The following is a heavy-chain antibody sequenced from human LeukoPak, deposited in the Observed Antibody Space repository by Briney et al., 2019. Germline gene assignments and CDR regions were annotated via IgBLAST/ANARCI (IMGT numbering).Heavy chain of an antibody. CDR1: GGSISSGGYS. CDR2: IYHSGST. V-gene: IGHV4-30-2*01. D-gene: IGHD1-26*01. Sequence: PSETLSLTCAVSGGSISSGGYSWSWIRQPPGKGLEWIGYIYHSGSTYYNPSLKSRVTISVDRSKNQFSLKLSSVTAADTAVYYCARARVGATTSYFDYWGQGTLVTVSS. J-gene: IGHJ4*02. CDR3: ARARVGATTSYFDY.